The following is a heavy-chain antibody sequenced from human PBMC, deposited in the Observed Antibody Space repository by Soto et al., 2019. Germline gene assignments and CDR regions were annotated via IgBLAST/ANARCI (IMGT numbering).Heavy chain of an antibody. CDR1: GFTFSSYA. D-gene: IGHD3-22*01. V-gene: IGHV3-23*01. CDR2: ISGSGGST. J-gene: IGHJ5*02. Sequence: GGSLRLSCAASGFTFSSYAMSWVRQAPGKGLEWVSAISGSGGSTYYADSVKGRFTISRDNSKNTLDLQMTSLRAEGTAGYFFSKDPVIPAGYLFWNWFDPWGQGTLVTVSS. CDR3: SKDPVIPAGYLFWNWFDP.